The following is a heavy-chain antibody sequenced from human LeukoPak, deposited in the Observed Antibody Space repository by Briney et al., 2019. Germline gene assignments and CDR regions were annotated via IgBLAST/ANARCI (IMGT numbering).Heavy chain of an antibody. Sequence: GGALRLSCAASGFTFSSYDMTWVRQAPGKGLEWVSTITGSGGKTYYADSVKGRFTISRDNSKNTLYLQMNSLRAEDTAVYYCAKLGDILTGYPYYFDYWGQGTLVTVSS. CDR1: GFTFSSYD. CDR2: ITGSGGKT. J-gene: IGHJ4*02. V-gene: IGHV3-23*01. D-gene: IGHD3-9*01. CDR3: AKLGDILTGYPYYFDY.